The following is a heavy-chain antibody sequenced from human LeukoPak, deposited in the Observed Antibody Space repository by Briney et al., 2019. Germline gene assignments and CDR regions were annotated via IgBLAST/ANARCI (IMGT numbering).Heavy chain of an antibody. CDR3: AKSFKVNRNWIDP. D-gene: IGHD1-14*01. J-gene: IGHJ5*02. Sequence: PGGSLRLSCAASGFTFSNYAMSWVRQAPGKGLEWVAVLSYDGSKKYYADSVKGRFTIYRDNSKNTLYLQMNSLRSEDTAVYYCAKSFKVNRNWIDPWGQGTLVTVSS. CDR2: LSYDGSKK. V-gene: IGHV3-30*18. CDR1: GFTFSNYA.